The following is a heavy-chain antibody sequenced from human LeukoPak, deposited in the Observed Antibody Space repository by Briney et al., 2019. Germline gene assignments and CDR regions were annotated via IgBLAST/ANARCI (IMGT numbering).Heavy chain of an antibody. CDR1: GYTFTGYY. D-gene: IGHD1-26*01. CDR2: ISAYNGNT. J-gene: IGHJ3*02. CDR3: ARRSKIAGATFDI. Sequence: ASVKVSCKASGYTFTGYYMHWVRQAPGQGLEWMGWISAYNGNTNYAQKLQGRVTMTTDTSTSTAYMELRSLRSDDTAVYYCARRSKIAGATFDIWGQGTMVTVSS. V-gene: IGHV1-18*04.